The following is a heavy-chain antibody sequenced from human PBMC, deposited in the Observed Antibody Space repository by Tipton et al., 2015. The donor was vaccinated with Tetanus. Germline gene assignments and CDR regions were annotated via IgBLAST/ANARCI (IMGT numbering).Heavy chain of an antibody. J-gene: IGHJ4*02. Sequence: TLSLTCTVSGDSITRSKYSWNWIRQPPGKGLEWIGYVYHTGSTYYKPSLKSRVTMSVDRSMNQFSLRLTSVTAADTAVYYCARANNEFPKKGPFDSWGQGSLVIVSS. CDR2: VYHTGST. CDR1: GDSITRSKYS. V-gene: IGHV4-30-2*01. D-gene: IGHD1-1*01. CDR3: ARANNEFPKKGPFDS.